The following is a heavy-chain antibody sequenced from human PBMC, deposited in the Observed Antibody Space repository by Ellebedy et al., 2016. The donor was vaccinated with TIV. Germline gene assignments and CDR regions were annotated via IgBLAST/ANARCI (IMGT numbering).Heavy chain of an antibody. CDR1: GFTFSSYA. D-gene: IGHD1-26*01. Sequence: GESLKISXAASGFTFSSYAMSWVRQAPGKGLEWVSAISGSGGSTYYADSVKGRFTISRDNSKNTLYLQMNSLRAEDTAVYYCAKDLARGATSAFDIWGQGTMVTVSS. V-gene: IGHV3-23*01. CDR3: AKDLARGATSAFDI. CDR2: ISGSGGST. J-gene: IGHJ3*02.